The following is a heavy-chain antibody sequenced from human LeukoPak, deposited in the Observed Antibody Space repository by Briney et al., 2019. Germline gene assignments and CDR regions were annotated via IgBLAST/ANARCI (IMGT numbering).Heavy chain of an antibody. J-gene: IGHJ4*02. Sequence: WASVKVSCKASGFTFTTFGFSWVRQVPGQGLEWMAWISAYNGDRNIAQKFQGRVTMSTDTSTRTVYMELTGLRSDDTAVSYCARDQGDLWYFDYWGQGTLVTVSS. CDR2: ISAYNGDR. CDR3: ARDQGDLWYFDY. V-gene: IGHV1-18*01. CDR1: GFTFTTFG. D-gene: IGHD1-26*01.